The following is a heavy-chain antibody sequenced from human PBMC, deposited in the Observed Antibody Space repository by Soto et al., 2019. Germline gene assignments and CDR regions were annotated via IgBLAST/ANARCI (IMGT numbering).Heavy chain of an antibody. D-gene: IGHD2-8*02. CDR1: GFTFRDYY. CDR2: IGSSGSSI. J-gene: IGHJ6*02. Sequence: PWGSLRLSCAASGFTFRDYYMSWIRQAPGKGLEWVSYIGSSGSSIYYADSVKGRFTPSRDNAKNSLNLQLNSLRAEDTAVYYCAVLVEAYGMDVWSQGTTVTVSS. V-gene: IGHV3-11*01. CDR3: AVLVEAYGMDV.